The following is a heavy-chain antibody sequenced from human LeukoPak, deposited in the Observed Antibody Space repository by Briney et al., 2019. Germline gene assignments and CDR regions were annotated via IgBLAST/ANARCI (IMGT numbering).Heavy chain of an antibody. Sequence: PGGSLRLSCAASGFTFSSSAMSWVRQAPGKGLEWVSGIGSSGGRPSYADSVKGRFSISRDNSKNTLYLQMNSLRVEDTALYYCAKSQVGGVYSYLYDYWGQGTVVTVSS. CDR1: GFTFSSSA. V-gene: IGHV3-23*01. J-gene: IGHJ4*02. CDR3: AKSQVGGVYSYLYDY. D-gene: IGHD2-15*01. CDR2: IGSSGGRP.